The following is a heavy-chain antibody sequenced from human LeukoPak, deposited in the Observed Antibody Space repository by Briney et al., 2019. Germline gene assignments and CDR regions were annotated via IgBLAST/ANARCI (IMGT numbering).Heavy chain of an antibody. CDR1: GGTFSSYA. CDR2: ISAYNGNT. Sequence: GASVKVSCKASGGTFSSYAISWVRQAPGQGLEWMGWISAYNGNTNYAQKLQGRVTMTTDTSTSTAYMELRSLRSDDTAVYYCARDPGRYSSGWYALGDYWGQGTLVTVSS. V-gene: IGHV1-18*01. J-gene: IGHJ4*02. D-gene: IGHD6-19*01. CDR3: ARDPGRYSSGWYALGDY.